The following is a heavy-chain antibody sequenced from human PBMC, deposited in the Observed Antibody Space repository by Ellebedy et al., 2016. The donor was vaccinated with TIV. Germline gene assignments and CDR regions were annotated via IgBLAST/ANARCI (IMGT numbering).Heavy chain of an antibody. D-gene: IGHD1-26*01. CDR3: AREVRREWFDP. Sequence: GESLKISCAASGFTFSDHYMDWVRQAPGKGLEWIGSIRSEAYGGTTEYAPSVKGRFIISRDDSKNSLHLQMSSLKNEDTAVYYCAREVRREWFDPWGQGTLVIVSS. CDR2: IRSEAYGGTT. CDR1: GFTFSDHY. V-gene: IGHV3-72*01. J-gene: IGHJ5*02.